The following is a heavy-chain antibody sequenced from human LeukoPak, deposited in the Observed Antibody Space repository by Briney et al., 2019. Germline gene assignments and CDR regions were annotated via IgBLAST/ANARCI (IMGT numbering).Heavy chain of an antibody. Sequence: GASVKVSCKASGGTFSSYAISWVRQAPGQGLEWMGGIIPIFGTANYAQKFQGRVTITADESTSTAYMELSSLRSEDTAVYYCARAYSSSWSRMGYYYYGMDVWGQGTTVTVSS. J-gene: IGHJ6*02. CDR2: IIPIFGTA. D-gene: IGHD6-13*01. CDR3: ARAYSSSWSRMGYYYYGMDV. V-gene: IGHV1-69*13. CDR1: GGTFSSYA.